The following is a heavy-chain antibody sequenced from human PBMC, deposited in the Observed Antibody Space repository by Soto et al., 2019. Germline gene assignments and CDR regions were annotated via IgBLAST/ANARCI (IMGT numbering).Heavy chain of an antibody. CDR1: GFTFSSYG. J-gene: IGHJ4*02. CDR3: ARDYSTYYYDSSGQRDHFDY. D-gene: IGHD3-22*01. CDR2: IWYDGSNK. V-gene: IGHV3-33*01. Sequence: GSLRLSCAASGFTFSSYGMHWVRQAPGKGLEWVAVIWYDGSNKYYADSVKGRFTISRDNSKNTLYLQMNSLRAEDTAVYYCARDYSTYYYDSSGQRDHFDYWGQGTLVTVSS.